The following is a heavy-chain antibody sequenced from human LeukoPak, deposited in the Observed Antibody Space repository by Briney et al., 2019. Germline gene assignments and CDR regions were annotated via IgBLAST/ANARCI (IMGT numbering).Heavy chain of an antibody. CDR2: VSSNSSYI. Sequence: GGSLRLSCAASGFTFSTYTMNWVRQAPGKGLEWVSSVSSNSSYIYYADSVKGRFTISRDNAKNSLYLQMNSLRAEDTAVYYCARLDSSGYLYYFDYWGQGTLVTVSS. CDR3: ARLDSSGYLYYFDY. V-gene: IGHV3-21*01. D-gene: IGHD3-22*01. CDR1: GFTFSTYT. J-gene: IGHJ4*02.